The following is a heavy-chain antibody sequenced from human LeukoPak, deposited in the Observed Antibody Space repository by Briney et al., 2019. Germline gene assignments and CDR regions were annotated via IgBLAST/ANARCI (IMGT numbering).Heavy chain of an antibody. Sequence: SETLSLTRTVSGGSISSSSYYWGWIRQPPGKGLEWIGSIYYSGSTYYNPSLKSRVTISVDTSKNQFSLKLSSVTAADTAVYYCAREVLKERHNWFDPWGQGTLVTVSS. V-gene: IGHV4-39*07. J-gene: IGHJ5*02. CDR3: AREVLKERHNWFDP. CDR2: IYYSGST. D-gene: IGHD1-1*01. CDR1: GGSISSSSYY.